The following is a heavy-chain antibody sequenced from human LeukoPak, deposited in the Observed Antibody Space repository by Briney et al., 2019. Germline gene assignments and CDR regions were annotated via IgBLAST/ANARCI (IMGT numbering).Heavy chain of an antibody. CDR2: IIPNLGTT. J-gene: IGHJ4*02. D-gene: IGHD3-22*01. V-gene: IGHV1-69*04. CDR1: GGTSNSHA. CDR3: ATTNDGGGYQWGDFFDF. Sequence: SVTVSRKASGGTSNSHAISWVRQAPGQGLEWMGRIIPNLGTTNRAQNFQDRVTLTADKSTNTAYMELTSLTSDDTAVYYCATTNDGGGYQWGDFFDFWGQGTLVTVSS.